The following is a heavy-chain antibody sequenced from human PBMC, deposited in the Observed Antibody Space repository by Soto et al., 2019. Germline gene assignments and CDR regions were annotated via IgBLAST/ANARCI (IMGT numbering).Heavy chain of an antibody. CDR1: GFTFSNYG. CDR2: ISYRGNN. CDR3: ARWYYYYYGMDV. Sequence: GESLSLPSKASGFTFSNYGMHWVSQAPGKGLEWVAVISYRGNNYYADSVKGRFTISRDNSKNTLYLEMNSLRAEDTAVYYCARWYYYYYGMDVWGQGTTVTFS. V-gene: IGHV3-33*05. J-gene: IGHJ6*02.